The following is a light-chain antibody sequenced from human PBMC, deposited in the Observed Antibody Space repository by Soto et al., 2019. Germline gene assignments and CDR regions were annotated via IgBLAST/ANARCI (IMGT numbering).Light chain of an antibody. CDR1: QRVNSNY. J-gene: IGKJ1*01. V-gene: IGKV3-20*01. CDR2: GAS. CDR3: HQYGNSPQT. Sequence: EIVLTQSPATLSLSPGERATLSCRASQRVNSNYLAWYQQRPGQPPRLLISGASSRATDTPDRFSGSGSGTDFTLTINILEPDDFAVYYCHQYGNSPQTFGQGTKVDIK.